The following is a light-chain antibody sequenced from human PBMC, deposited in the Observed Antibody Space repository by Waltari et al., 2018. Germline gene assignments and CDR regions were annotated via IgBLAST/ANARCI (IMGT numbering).Light chain of an antibody. CDR2: KAS. CDR3: QQYSTYPLT. J-gene: IGKJ4*01. CDR1: RSVGNW. V-gene: IGKV1-5*03. Sequence: NQMTQSPSTLSASVGDRVIIPCRASRSVGNWLAWYQQQPGKAPKLLIHKASALQSGVPSRFGGSGSGTDFTLTITSLHPDDFATYYCQQYSTYPLTFGGGTKVAI.